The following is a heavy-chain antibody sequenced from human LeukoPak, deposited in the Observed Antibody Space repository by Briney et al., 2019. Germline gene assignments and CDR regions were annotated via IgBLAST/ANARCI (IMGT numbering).Heavy chain of an antibody. J-gene: IGHJ4*02. V-gene: IGHV1-18*01. D-gene: IGHD2-15*01. CDR2: ISVYNGNT. CDR3: ARPYCSGGSCHDYFDY. Sequence: ASVKVSCKASGYTFTNYGISWVRQAPGQGLEWMGWISVYNGNTNYAQKFQGRVTMTRDTSISTAYMELSGLTSDDTAVYYCARPYCSGGSCHDYFDYWGQGTLVTVSS. CDR1: GYTFTNYG.